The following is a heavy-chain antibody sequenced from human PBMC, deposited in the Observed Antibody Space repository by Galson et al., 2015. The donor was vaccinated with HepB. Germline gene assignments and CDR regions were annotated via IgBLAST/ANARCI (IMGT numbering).Heavy chain of an antibody. J-gene: IGHJ4*02. D-gene: IGHD6-19*01. CDR3: AKDSGAVAGGVFDD. V-gene: IGHV3-23*01. Sequence: SLRLSCAASGFTFSSSAMNWARQPPGEGLEWVSAISGSGDSTYYTDSVKGRFTISRDNSKNMLYLQMNSLRAEDTAVYYCAKDSGAVAGGVFDDWGQGTLVTVSS. CDR1: GFTFSSSA. CDR2: ISGSGDST.